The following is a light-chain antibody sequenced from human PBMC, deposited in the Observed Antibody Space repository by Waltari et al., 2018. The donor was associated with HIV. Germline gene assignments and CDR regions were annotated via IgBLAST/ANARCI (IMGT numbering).Light chain of an antibody. J-gene: IGLJ2*01. CDR1: ALAQND. V-gene: IGLV3-10*01. CDR2: EDS. CDR3: YSTDSSGNHVV. Sequence: SHELTQPPSVPVSPGQTARNTCSGDALAQNDPYWYQQKSGPAPVLVIYEDSKRPSGIPERFSGSSSGTMATLTISGAQVEDEADYYCYSTDSSGNHVVFGGGTKLTVL.